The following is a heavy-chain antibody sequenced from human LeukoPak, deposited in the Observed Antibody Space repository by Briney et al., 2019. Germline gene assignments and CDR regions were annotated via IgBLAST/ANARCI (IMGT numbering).Heavy chain of an antibody. Sequence: ASVRVSCKASGYTFTSYGISWVRQAPGQGLEWMGWISAYNGNTNYAQKLQGRVTMTTDTSTSTAYMELRSLRSDDTAVYYCARGDGRTRIAVAGTVYWGQGTLVTVSS. CDR3: ARGDGRTRIAVAGTVY. CDR2: ISAYNGNT. V-gene: IGHV1-18*01. D-gene: IGHD6-19*01. J-gene: IGHJ4*02. CDR1: GYTFTSYG.